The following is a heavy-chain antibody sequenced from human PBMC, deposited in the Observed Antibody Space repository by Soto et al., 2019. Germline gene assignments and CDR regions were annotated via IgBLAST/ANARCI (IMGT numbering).Heavy chain of an antibody. CDR1: GGSISSDDHY. Sequence: KASETLSLICTVSGGSISSDDHYWTWIRQPPGKGLEWIGYIYYTGSTNYNPSLKSRVTISVDTSKNQFSLKVNSVTAADTAMYYCARDRSNSPDFFDFWGQGTLVTVSS. CDR2: IYYTGST. V-gene: IGHV4-30-4*01. D-gene: IGHD6-6*01. CDR3: ARDRSNSPDFFDF. J-gene: IGHJ4*02.